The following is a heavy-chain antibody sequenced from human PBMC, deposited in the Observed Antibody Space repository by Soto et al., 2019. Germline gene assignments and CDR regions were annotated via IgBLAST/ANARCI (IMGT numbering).Heavy chain of an antibody. D-gene: IGHD3-10*01. Sequence: SETLSLTYTVSGGSVNNNAFSWTCIRQHPGKGLECIGHIYSSGSTSYNPSLKRRVTISVDRSKNQFSLKLTSVTAADTAVYYCARGGYYYGSEGFDYWGQGTLVTVSS. V-gene: IGHV4-30-4*08. CDR3: ARGGYYYGSEGFDY. CDR1: GGSVNNNAFS. CDR2: IYSSGST. J-gene: IGHJ4*02.